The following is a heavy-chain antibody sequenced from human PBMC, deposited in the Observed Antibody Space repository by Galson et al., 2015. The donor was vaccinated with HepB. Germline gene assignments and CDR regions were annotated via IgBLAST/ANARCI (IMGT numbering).Heavy chain of an antibody. V-gene: IGHV3-48*01. J-gene: IGHJ5*02. CDR3: AKEAVGHYDFWSGYYRGGNWFDP. CDR2: ISSTGTTM. Sequence: SLRLSCAASGFTFSSYTMNWVRQAPGKGLESVSYISSTGTTMCYADSAKGRFPISRDNFKNTLSLQMNSLRAEDTAVYYCAKEAVGHYDFWSGYYRGGNWFDPWGQGTLVTVSS. D-gene: IGHD3-3*01. CDR1: GFTFSSYT.